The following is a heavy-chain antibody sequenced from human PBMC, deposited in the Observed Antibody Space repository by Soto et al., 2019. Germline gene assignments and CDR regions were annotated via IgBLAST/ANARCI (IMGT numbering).Heavy chain of an antibody. CDR2: IIPIFGTA. CDR1: GGTFSSYA. V-gene: IGHV1-69*12. J-gene: IGHJ6*02. D-gene: IGHD1-20*01. Sequence: QVQLVQSGAEVKKPGSSVKVSCKASGGTFSSYAISWVRQAPGQGLEWMGGIIPIFGTADYAQKFQGRVTITAXXXTXXAYMELSSLTSEDTAVYYCARSITGTVSYYYGMDVWGQGTTVTVSS. CDR3: ARSITGTVSYYYGMDV.